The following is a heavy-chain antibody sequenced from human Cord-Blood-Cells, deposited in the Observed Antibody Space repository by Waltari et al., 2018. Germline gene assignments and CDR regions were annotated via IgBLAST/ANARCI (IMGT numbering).Heavy chain of an antibody. CDR3: ATFRANWDSSSWYYFDY. Sequence: QVQLVQSGAEVKKPGASVKVSCKVSGYTLTELSMTWVRQAPGKGREWMGGFDPEDGETIYAQKFQGRVTMTEDTSTDTAYMELSSLRSEDTAVYYCATFRANWDSSSWYYFDYWGQGTLVTVSS. V-gene: IGHV1-24*01. CDR1: GYTLTELS. J-gene: IGHJ4*02. CDR2: FDPEDGET. D-gene: IGHD6-13*01.